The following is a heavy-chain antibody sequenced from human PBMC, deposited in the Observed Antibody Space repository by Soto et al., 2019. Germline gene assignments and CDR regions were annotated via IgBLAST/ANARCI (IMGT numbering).Heavy chain of an antibody. D-gene: IGHD2-8*02. Sequence: EVQLVESGGDLVQPGGSLRLSCAASGFTFSSYWMAWVRQSPGKGLEWVASMNQHGSEIQYVDSVRGRFTISRDNARNLLSLKLNKLRVEDTAIYYCATDTYCPATCYRGHGNWGQGTRVTVSS. V-gene: IGHV3-7*03. CDR2: MNQHGSEI. J-gene: IGHJ4*02. CDR1: GFTFSSYW. CDR3: ATDTYCPATCYRGHGN.